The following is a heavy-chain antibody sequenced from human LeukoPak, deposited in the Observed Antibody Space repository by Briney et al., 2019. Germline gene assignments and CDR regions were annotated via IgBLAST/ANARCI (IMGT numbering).Heavy chain of an antibody. V-gene: IGHV3-23*01. CDR3: AKFYDILTSYFDY. J-gene: IGHJ4*02. CDR1: GFTCRSYA. Sequence: GRSLRLSFAASGFTCRSYAMGWVRQSPRKRLQRVSAISGGGGSTYYAYYTDSVRGRFTISRDNSKNTLYLQMNSLRAEDTAVYYCAKFYDILTSYFDYWGQGTLVTVSS. CDR2: ISGGGGST. D-gene: IGHD3-9*01.